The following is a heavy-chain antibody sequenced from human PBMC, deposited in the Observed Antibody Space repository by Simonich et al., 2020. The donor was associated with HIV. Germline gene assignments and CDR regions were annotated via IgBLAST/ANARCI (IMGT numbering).Heavy chain of an antibody. J-gene: IGHJ4*02. Sequence: QVQLQQWGAGLLKPSETLSLICAVYGESLSGYYWSWIRQPPGKGLEWIGEINHSGSTNYNPSLKSQVTISVDTSKNQFSLKLSSVTAADTAVYYCASCGGDCYHFDYWGQGTLVTVSS. CDR3: ASCGGDCYHFDY. CDR2: INHSGST. D-gene: IGHD2-21*02. CDR1: GESLSGYY. V-gene: IGHV4-34*01.